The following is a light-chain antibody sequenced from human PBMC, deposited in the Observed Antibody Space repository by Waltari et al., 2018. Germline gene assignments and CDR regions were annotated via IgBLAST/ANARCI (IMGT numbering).Light chain of an antibody. CDR2: DAA. V-gene: IGKV1-5*01. CDR3: HQTFSHPRPS. CDR1: HTITNW. Sequence: IQMTQSPSTLSASVGDRVTITCRASHTITNWLAWYQQKPGKAPNVLIYDAATLESGVPSRFCGSGYGTEFTLTLNSLQPDDFATYYCHQTFSHPRPSFGQGTKVDI. J-gene: IGKJ2*01.